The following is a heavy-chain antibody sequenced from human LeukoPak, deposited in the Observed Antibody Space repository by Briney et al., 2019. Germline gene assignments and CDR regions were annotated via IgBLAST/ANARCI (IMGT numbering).Heavy chain of an antibody. CDR3: AKDYYYGSGSYELPDYLFDY. CDR1: GFTFSSYG. J-gene: IGHJ4*02. Sequence: PGGSLRLSCAASGFTFSSYGMHWVRQAPGKGLEWVAVISYDGSNKYYADSVKGRFTISRDNSKNTLYLQMNSLRAEDTAVYYCAKDYYYGSGSYELPDYLFDYWGQGTPVTVSS. CDR2: ISYDGSNK. D-gene: IGHD3-10*01. V-gene: IGHV3-30*18.